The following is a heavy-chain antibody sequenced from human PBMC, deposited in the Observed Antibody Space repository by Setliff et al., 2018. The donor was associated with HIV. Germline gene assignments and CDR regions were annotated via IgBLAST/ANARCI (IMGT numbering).Heavy chain of an antibody. J-gene: IGHJ6*02. D-gene: IGHD2-15*01. CDR2: FDSSGST. V-gene: IGHV4-39*07. CDR3: AREQYHFVVDYYYYYGMDV. CDR1: GGSISSNIY. Sequence: PSETLSLTCTVSGGSISSNIYWGWVRQSPKEGLEWIGSFDSSGSTYYNPSLKSRVTISRDTSKSQFSLKLSSVTAADTAVYYCAREQYHFVVDYYYYYGMDVWGQGNTVTVSS.